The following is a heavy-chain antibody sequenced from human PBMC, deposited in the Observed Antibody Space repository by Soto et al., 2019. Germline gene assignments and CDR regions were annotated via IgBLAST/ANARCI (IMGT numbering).Heavy chain of an antibody. J-gene: IGHJ4*02. CDR3: ARERRGSGDFDY. D-gene: IGHD2-15*01. CDR1: GFTFSSYD. V-gene: IGHV3-13*01. Sequence: GGSLRLSCAASGFTFSSYDMHWVRQATGKGLEWVSAIGTAGDTYYPGSVKGRFTISRENAKNSLYLQMNSLRAGDMAVYYCARERRGSGDFDYWGQGTLVTVSS. CDR2: IGTAGDT.